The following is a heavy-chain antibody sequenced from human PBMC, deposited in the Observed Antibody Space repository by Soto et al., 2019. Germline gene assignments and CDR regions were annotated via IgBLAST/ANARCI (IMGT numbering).Heavy chain of an antibody. CDR1: GDSMKGGGFY. J-gene: IGHJ5*02. CDR2: IYFSGNT. V-gene: IGHV4-31*03. CDR3: ARINGKFGWFDP. Sequence: QVQLQESGPGLAKPSETLSLTCTVSGDSMKGGGFYWSWIRQYPGKGLEYIGSIYFSGNTYYNPSLESRIALSVDASKNQFFLSLSSVTAADTAVYFCARINGKFGWFDPWGQGTLVTVSS. D-gene: IGHD3-16*01.